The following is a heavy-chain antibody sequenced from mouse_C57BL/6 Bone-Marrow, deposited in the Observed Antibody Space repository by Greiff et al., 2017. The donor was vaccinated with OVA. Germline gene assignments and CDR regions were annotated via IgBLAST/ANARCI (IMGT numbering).Heavy chain of an antibody. V-gene: IGHV5-4*01. Sequence: DVQLVESGGGLVKSGGSLKLSCAASGFTFSSYAMYWVRQTPEKRLEWVATISDGGSYTYYPDNVKGRYTITRDNAKNNLYLQMSHLKSEDTAMYYCARDRWLLPYFDYWGQGTTLTVSS. CDR3: ARDRWLLPYFDY. J-gene: IGHJ2*01. CDR1: GFTFSSYA. CDR2: ISDGGSYT. D-gene: IGHD2-3*01.